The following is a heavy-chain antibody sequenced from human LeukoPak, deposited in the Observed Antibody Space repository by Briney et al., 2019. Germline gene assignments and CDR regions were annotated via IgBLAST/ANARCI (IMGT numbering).Heavy chain of an antibody. V-gene: IGHV3-74*01. CDR2: ISGDGRNT. CDR3: AREGLNCSSSSCQRATFDY. Sequence: GGSLRLSCATSGFTFSNYWMHWVRQVPRKGLVWVSRISGDGRNTRNADSVEGRFTISRDNAKNTLYLQMNSLRADDTAVYYCAREGLNCSSSSCQRATFDYWGQGTLVTVSS. CDR1: GFTFSNYW. J-gene: IGHJ4*02. D-gene: IGHD2-2*01.